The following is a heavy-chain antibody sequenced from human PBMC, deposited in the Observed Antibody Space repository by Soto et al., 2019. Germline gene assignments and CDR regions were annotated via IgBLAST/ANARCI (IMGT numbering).Heavy chain of an antibody. Sequence: PSETLSLTCAVFGGSISSRGYSRSWIRQPPGKGLEWIGYIYHSGSTYYNPSLKSRMTINPDASKNQFSLQLNSVTPEDTAMYYCARLVGNSCLDHWGQGTLVTVSS. J-gene: IGHJ4*02. CDR3: ARLVGNSCLDH. CDR1: GGSISSRGYS. V-gene: IGHV4-30-2*05. CDR2: IYHSGST. D-gene: IGHD6-13*01.